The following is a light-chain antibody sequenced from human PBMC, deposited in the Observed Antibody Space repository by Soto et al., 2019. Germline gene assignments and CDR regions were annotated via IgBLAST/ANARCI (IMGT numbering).Light chain of an antibody. V-gene: IGKV3-15*01. J-gene: IGKJ1*01. CDR1: QSMRTN. CDR3: QQYFNWPLTWT. CDR2: GAS. Sequence: EIVLTQSPATLSVSAGGAVTLSCRASQSMRTNVAWYQQISGQAPRLLVYGASTRATGVPARFSGSGSGTEFTLTISSLQSEDSAFYYCQQYFNWPLTWTFGPGSKVQIK.